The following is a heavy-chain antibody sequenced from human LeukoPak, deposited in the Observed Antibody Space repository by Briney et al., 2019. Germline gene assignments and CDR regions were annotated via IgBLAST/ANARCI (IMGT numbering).Heavy chain of an antibody. CDR1: GFTFSSHS. D-gene: IGHD3-22*01. J-gene: IGHJ4*02. Sequence: PGGSLRLSCAASGFTFSSHSMNWVRQAPGKGLEWVSYISSSSSTIYYADSVKGRFTISRDNAKNSLYLQMNSLRAEDTAVYYCARGAYYYEDWGQRTLVTVSS. CDR3: ARGAYYYED. CDR2: ISSSSSTI. V-gene: IGHV3-48*01.